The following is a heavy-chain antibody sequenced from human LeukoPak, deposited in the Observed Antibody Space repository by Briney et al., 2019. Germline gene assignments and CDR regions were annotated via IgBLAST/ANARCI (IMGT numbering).Heavy chain of an antibody. D-gene: IGHD6-19*01. CDR3: ARLRYSSGRAFYLDH. Sequence: GGSLRLSCAASGFTFSSYAMSWVRQAPGKGLEWVSAISGSGGDTYYADSVKGRFTISRDDSKNTLYLQMDSLRPEDTAVYYCARLRYSSGRAFYLDHWGQGTLVTVSS. J-gene: IGHJ4*02. CDR1: GFTFSSYA. CDR2: ISGSGGDT. V-gene: IGHV3-23*01.